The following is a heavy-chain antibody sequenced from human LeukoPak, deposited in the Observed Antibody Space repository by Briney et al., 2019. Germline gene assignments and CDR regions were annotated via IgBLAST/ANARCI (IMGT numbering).Heavy chain of an antibody. D-gene: IGHD3-22*01. V-gene: IGHV5-51*01. CDR1: GYSFTNYW. CDR2: IYPGDSDT. CDR3: ATPVVINTDDAYDI. Sequence: GESLKISCKGSGYSFTNYWILWVRQMPGKGLEWMGIIYPGDSDTRYSPSFQGQVTISADKSISTAYLQWSSRKASDTAMYYCATPVVINTDDAYDIWGQGTMVTVSS. J-gene: IGHJ3*02.